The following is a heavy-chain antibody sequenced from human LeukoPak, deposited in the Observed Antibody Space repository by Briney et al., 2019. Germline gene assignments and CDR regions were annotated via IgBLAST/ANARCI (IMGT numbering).Heavy chain of an antibody. D-gene: IGHD3-10*01. CDR3: ARRAYGSGSYSSFDY. CDR1: GSIFSSYW. Sequence: LGESLKISCKGSGSIFSSYWIGWVRQLPGKGLEWMGIIYPGDSDTRYSPSFRSQVTISVDKSISTAYLQWISLKASDTAMYYCARRAYGSGSYSSFDYWGQGTLVTVFS. J-gene: IGHJ4*02. V-gene: IGHV5-51*01. CDR2: IYPGDSDT.